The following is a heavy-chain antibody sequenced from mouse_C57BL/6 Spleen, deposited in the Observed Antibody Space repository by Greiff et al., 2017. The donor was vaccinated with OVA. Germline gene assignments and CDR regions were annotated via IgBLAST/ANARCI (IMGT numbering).Heavy chain of an antibody. CDR3: AASGGGSSHWYFDV. D-gene: IGHD1-1*01. CDR1: GYTFTDYY. Sequence: VQLKQSGAELVRPGASVKMSCTASGYTFTDYYMHWVKQRPEQGLEWIGKIDPEDGGTAYTPKFQGKATLTADTSSNTAYLQLRSLTSEDTAVYYCAASGGGSSHWYFDVWGTGTTVTVSS. CDR2: IDPEDGGT. V-gene: IGHV14-1*01. J-gene: IGHJ1*03.